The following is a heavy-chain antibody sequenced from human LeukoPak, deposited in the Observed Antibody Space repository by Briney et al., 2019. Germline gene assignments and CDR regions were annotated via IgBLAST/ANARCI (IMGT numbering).Heavy chain of an antibody. CDR2: IKQDGSER. CDR3: ARGPSGGNGFSY. D-gene: IGHD2-15*01. J-gene: IGHJ4*02. Sequence: GGSLRLSCAASGFTFSSDWMSWVRQAPGKGLEWVANIKQDGSERYYVDSVKGRFTISRDNAKNSLYLQMNSLRAEDTAVYYCARGPSGGNGFSYWGQGTLVTVSS. V-gene: IGHV3-7*04. CDR1: GFTFSSDW.